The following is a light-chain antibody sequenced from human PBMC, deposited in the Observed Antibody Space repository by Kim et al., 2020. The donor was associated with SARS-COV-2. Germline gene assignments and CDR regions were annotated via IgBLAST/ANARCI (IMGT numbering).Light chain of an antibody. CDR3: QQYYNPPYT. CDR2: WAS. V-gene: IGKV4-1*01. J-gene: IGKJ2*01. CDR1: ETVLSSSNNKNT. Sequence: ATSPWKSSETVLSSSNNKNTLAWYQQKSGQPPKLLIYWASTRESGVPDRFSGSGSGTDFTLTISSLQAEDVAVYYCQQYYNPPYTFGQGTKLEI.